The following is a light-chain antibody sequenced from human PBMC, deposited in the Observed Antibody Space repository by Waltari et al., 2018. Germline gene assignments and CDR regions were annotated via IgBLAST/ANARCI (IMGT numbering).Light chain of an antibody. Sequence: EIVLTQSPATLSLSPGERATLSCRASQSVSSYLAWYQQKPGQAPRLLIYDASNRATGIPARFSGSGSGTDFTLTISCLEPEDFAVYYCQQRSKFTFGPGTKVDIK. CDR2: DAS. V-gene: IGKV3-11*01. J-gene: IGKJ3*01. CDR3: QQRSKFT. CDR1: QSVSSY.